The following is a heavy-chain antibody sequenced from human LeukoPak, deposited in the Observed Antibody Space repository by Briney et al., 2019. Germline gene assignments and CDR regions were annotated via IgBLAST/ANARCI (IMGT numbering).Heavy chain of an antibody. CDR3: AKARGATYGTYYFDY. J-gene: IGHJ4*02. V-gene: IGHV3-23*01. CDR1: GFTFSSYA. D-gene: IGHD4/OR15-4a*01. CDR2: SGSGGDT. Sequence: GGSLRLSCAASGFTFSSYAMNWVRQAPGKGLEWVSTSGSGGDTYYADSVKGRFTISRDNSKNTLYLQMNSLRAEDTAVYYCAKARGATYGTYYFDYWGQGTLVTVSS.